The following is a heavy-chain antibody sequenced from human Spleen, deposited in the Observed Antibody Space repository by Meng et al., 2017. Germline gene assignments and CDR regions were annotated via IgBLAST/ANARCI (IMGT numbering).Heavy chain of an antibody. D-gene: IGHD6-19*01. CDR1: GFTFSSYA. V-gene: IGHV3-23*01. Sequence: GESLKISCSVSGFTFSSYAMSWVRQAPGKGLEWVSLMSAGGGSTSYADSVKGRFTISRDNSKNTLYLQMNSLRAEDTAVYYCATVYSSGWWGQGTLVTVSS. J-gene: IGHJ4*02. CDR3: ATVYSSGW. CDR2: MSAGGGST.